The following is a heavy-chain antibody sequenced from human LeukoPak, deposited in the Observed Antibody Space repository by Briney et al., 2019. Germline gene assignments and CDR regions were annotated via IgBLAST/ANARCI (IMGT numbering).Heavy chain of an antibody. V-gene: IGHV4-59*04. CDR2: IYYSGST. D-gene: IGHD3-22*01. J-gene: IGHJ4*02. CDR1: GGSISGYY. Sequence: PSETLSLTCTVSGGSISGYYWDWIRQPPGKGLEWIGYIYYSGSTYYNPSLKSRVTISVDTSKNQFSLKLSSVTAADTAVYYCARQQYYDSSGYCFDYWGQGTLVTVSS. CDR3: ARQQYYDSSGYCFDY.